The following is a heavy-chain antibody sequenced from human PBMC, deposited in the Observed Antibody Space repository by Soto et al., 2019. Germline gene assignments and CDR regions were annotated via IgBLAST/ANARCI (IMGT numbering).Heavy chain of an antibody. CDR2: INAGNGNT. Sequence: ASVKVSCKASGYTFTSYAMHWVRQAPGHRLEWMGWINAGNGNTKYSQKFQGRVTITTDTSTSTAYMELRSLRSDDTAVYYCARVKGSGYHNWFDPWGQGTLVTVSS. V-gene: IGHV1-3*01. J-gene: IGHJ5*02. CDR3: ARVKGSGYHNWFDP. D-gene: IGHD3-22*01. CDR1: GYTFTSYA.